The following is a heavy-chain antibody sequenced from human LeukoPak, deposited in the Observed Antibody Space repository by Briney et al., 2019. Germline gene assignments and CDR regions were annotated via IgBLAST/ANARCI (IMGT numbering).Heavy chain of an antibody. J-gene: IGHJ3*02. CDR2: IYYSGST. CDR3: ARAWVISRLGDAFDI. CDR1: GGSISSSY. D-gene: IGHD7-27*01. Sequence: PSETLSRTCNVSGGSISSSYWSWIRQPPGKGLEWIGYIYYSGSTYQNPSLKSRVTISVDTSKNQFSLKLSSVTAADTAVYYCARAWVISRLGDAFDIWGQGTMVTVSS. V-gene: IGHV4-59*01.